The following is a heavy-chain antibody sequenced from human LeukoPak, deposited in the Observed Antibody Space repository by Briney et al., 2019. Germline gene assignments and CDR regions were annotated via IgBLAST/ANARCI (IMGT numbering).Heavy chain of an antibody. CDR3: ARGRVGARPGELDY. V-gene: IGHV4-34*01. J-gene: IGHJ4*02. Sequence: SETLSLTCAVYGGSFSGYYWSWIRQPPGKGLEWIGEINHSGSTNYNPSLKSRVTISVDTSKNQFSLKLSSVTAADTAVHYCARGRVGARPGELDYWGQGTLVTVSS. CDR1: GGSFSGYY. CDR2: INHSGST. D-gene: IGHD1-26*01.